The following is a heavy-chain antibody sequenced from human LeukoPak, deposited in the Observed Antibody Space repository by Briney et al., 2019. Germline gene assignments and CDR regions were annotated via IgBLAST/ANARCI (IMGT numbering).Heavy chain of an antibody. V-gene: IGHV4-59*01. J-gene: IGHJ4*02. Sequence: SETLSLTCTVSDGSFSSYYWSWIRQPPGKGLEWIGYIQYSGSTNYNPSLKSRVTISVDTSKNQFSLKLTSVTAADTAVYYCARSIYTTSSHPYFFDYWGQGTLVTVSS. CDR1: DGSFSSYY. D-gene: IGHD6-6*01. CDR3: ARSIYTTSSHPYFFDY. CDR2: IQYSGST.